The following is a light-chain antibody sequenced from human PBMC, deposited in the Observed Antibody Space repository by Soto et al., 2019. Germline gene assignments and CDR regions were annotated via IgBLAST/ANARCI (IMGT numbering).Light chain of an antibody. CDR3: QQANTFPHT. J-gene: IGKJ2*01. V-gene: IGKV1D-12*01. CDR1: QPINNW. Sequence: DIQMTQTRSSVSASVGDTVIITCRASQPINNWLAWYQQKPGKAPNLLIHGASNLQGGVPSRFSGSGSGTDFTLTITSLQPEDFATYFCQQANTFPHTFGQGTKLEIK. CDR2: GAS.